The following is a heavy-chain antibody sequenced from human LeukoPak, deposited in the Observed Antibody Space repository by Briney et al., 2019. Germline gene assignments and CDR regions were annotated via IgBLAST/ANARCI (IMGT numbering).Heavy chain of an antibody. V-gene: IGHV4-59*08. D-gene: IGHD3-22*01. Sequence: PWETLSLTCTVSGGSISSYYWSWIRQPPGKGLEWIGYIYYSGSTNYNPSLKSRVTISVDTSKNQFSLNLSSVTAADTAVYYCARHPPRDSSGNDAFDIWGQGTMVTVSS. CDR3: ARHPPRDSSGNDAFDI. CDR1: GGSISSYY. J-gene: IGHJ3*02. CDR2: IYYSGST.